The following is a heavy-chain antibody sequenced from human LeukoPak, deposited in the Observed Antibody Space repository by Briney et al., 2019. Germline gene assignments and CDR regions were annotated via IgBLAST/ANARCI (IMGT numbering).Heavy chain of an antibody. CDR1: GGSIRSDDYY. CDR2: IHHSGRT. V-gene: IGHV4-30-4*08. Sequence: SQSLSLTCTVSGGSIRSDDYYWSWIREPPGKGLEWIGYIHHSGRTYYNPSLNSRVTVSVDTSKNQFSLKLSSLTSADTAVYSSTRALGGYFGGYYFYYWGQRDLVTVSS. CDR3: TRALGGYFGGYYFYY. D-gene: IGHD3-22*01. J-gene: IGHJ4*02.